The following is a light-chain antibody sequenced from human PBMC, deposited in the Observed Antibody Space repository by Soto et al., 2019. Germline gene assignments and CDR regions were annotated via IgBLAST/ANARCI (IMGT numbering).Light chain of an antibody. CDR3: TSYVGSDIWV. CDR2: EVS. J-gene: IGLJ3*02. CDR1: SSDVGAYKY. V-gene: IGLV2-8*01. Sequence: QSALTQPPSASGSPGRSVTISCTGTSSDVGAYKYVSWYQQYPGKAPKLMIYEVSKRPSGVPARFSGSKSGNTASLTVSGLQSEDEADYYCTSYVGSDIWVFGGGTKLTVL.